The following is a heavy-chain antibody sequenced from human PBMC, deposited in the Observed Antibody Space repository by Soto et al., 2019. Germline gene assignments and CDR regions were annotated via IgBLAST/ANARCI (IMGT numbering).Heavy chain of an antibody. CDR2: IYYSGST. V-gene: IGHV4-31*03. CDR1: GGSISSGGYY. J-gene: IGHJ6*02. CDR3: ARARYCSSTSCYSNYYGMDV. Sequence: PSETLSLTCTVSGGSISSGGYYWSWIRQHPGKGLEWIGYIYYSGSTYYNPSLKSRVTISVDTSKNQFSLKLSSVTAADTAVYYCARARYCSSTSCYSNYYGMDVWGQGTTVTVSS. D-gene: IGHD2-2*01.